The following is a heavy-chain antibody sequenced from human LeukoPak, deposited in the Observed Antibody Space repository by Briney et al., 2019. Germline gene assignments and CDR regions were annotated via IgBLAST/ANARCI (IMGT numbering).Heavy chain of an antibody. CDR1: GFRFSTCG. V-gene: IGHV3-7*01. CDR2: IKSDGSEQ. J-gene: IGHJ4*02. CDR3: ATDRPYTSGWYFNFDY. Sequence: GGSLRLSCAASGFRFSTCGMSWVRQAPGKGLEWVANIKSDGSEQYYVDSVKGRFTISRDNAKNSLYLQMNGLRADDTAVYYCATDRPYTSGWYFNFDYWGQGTLVTVSS. D-gene: IGHD6-19*01.